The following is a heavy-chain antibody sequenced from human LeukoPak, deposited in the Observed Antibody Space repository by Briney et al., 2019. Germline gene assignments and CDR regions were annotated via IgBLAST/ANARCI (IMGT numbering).Heavy chain of an antibody. CDR1: GFTFSSYA. D-gene: IGHD2-2*01. CDR3: AKAPVGYCSSTSCFFRFDY. CDR2: ISGSGGST. Sequence: GGSLRLSCAASGFTFSSYAMSWVRQAPGKGLEWVSAISGSGGSTYYADSVKGRFTISRDNSKNTLYLQMNSLRAEDTAVYYCAKAPVGYCSSTSCFFRFDYWGQGTLVTVSS. J-gene: IGHJ4*02. V-gene: IGHV3-23*01.